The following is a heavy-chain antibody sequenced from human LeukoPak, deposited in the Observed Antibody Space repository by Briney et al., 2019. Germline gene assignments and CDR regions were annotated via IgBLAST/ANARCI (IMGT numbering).Heavy chain of an antibody. CDR1: GFTFSNYD. J-gene: IGHJ4*02. CDR3: ARGADTHFDY. CDR2: IGTAGDT. Sequence: PGGSLRLSCAASGFTFSNYDMHWVRQATGKGLEWVSAIGTAGDTYYQGSVRGRFTMSRENAKNSLYLQMNSLTAGDTAVYYCARGADTHFDYWGQGILVTFSS. D-gene: IGHD2-15*01. V-gene: IGHV3-13*04.